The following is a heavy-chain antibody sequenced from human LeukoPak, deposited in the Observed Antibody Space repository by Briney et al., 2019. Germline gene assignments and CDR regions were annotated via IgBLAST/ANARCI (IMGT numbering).Heavy chain of an antibody. CDR3: ARALWVPRDAFDI. D-gene: IGHD3-10*01. J-gene: IGHJ3*02. CDR1: GYTFTSYD. CDR2: MNPNSGNT. Sequence: ASVKVSCKASGYTFTSYDINWVRQATGQGLEWMGWMNPNSGNTGYAQKFQGRVTTTRNTSISTAYMELSSLRSEDTAVYYCARALWVPRDAFDIWGPGTMVTVSS. V-gene: IGHV1-8*03.